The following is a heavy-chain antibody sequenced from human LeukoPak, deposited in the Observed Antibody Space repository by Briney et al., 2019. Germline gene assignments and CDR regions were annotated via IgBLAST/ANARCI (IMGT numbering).Heavy chain of an antibody. V-gene: IGHV4-39*01. CDR1: GRSIGGSSYY. CDR2: MNYSGNG. CDR3: ARHLTTWGDN. D-gene: IGHD4-17*01. Sequence: PSETLSLTCAVSGRSIGGSSYYWGWIRQPPGKGLEWIGSMNYSGNGYYNPSLKGRLTMSVDTSKNHFSLKLTSVTAADSGLYYCARHLTTWGDNWGQGTVVIVSS. J-gene: IGHJ4*02.